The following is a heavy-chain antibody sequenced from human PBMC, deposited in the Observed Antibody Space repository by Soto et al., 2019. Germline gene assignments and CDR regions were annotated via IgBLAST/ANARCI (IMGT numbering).Heavy chain of an antibody. J-gene: IGHJ4*02. CDR2: IIPILGIA. Sequence: GAPVKVSCKAPGGTLSSNTISWVRQAPGQGLEWMGRIIPILGIANYAQKFQGRVTITADKSTSTAYMELRSLRSDDTAVYYCGRGRYYFDYWGQGTLVTVPS. D-gene: IGHD1-26*01. V-gene: IGHV1-69*02. CDR3: GRGRYYFDY. CDR1: GGTLSSNT.